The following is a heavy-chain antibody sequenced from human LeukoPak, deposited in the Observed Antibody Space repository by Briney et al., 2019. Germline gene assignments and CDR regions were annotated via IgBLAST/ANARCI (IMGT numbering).Heavy chain of an antibody. CDR2: IYYSGST. Sequence: SETLSLTCTVSGGSISSYYWSWIRQPPGKGLEWIGYIYYSGSTNYNPSLKSRVTISVDTSKKQFSLKLSSVTAADTAVYYCARSEYSYGADAFDIWGQGTMVTVSS. CDR3: ARSEYSYGADAFDI. J-gene: IGHJ3*02. D-gene: IGHD5-18*01. CDR1: GGSISSYY. V-gene: IGHV4-59*01.